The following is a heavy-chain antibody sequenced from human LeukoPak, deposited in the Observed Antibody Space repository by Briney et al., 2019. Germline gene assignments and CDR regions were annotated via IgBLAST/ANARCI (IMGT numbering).Heavy chain of an antibody. CDR2: IKQDGSEK. CDR3: RSGSYYLTRFDP. J-gene: IGHJ5*02. V-gene: IGHV3-7*03. Sequence: PGGSLRLSCAASGFTISNYWMSWVRQAPGKGLEWVANIKQDGSEKDYVDSVKGRFTISRDNSKNTLYLQMNSLRAEDTAVYYCRSGSYYLTRFDPWGQGTLVTVSS. CDR1: GFTISNYW. D-gene: IGHD1-26*01.